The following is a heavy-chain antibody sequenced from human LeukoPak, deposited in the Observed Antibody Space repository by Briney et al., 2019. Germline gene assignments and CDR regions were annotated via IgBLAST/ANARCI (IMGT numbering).Heavy chain of an antibody. V-gene: IGHV3-21*01. CDR3: ARDRGDSSSWPENNYYYYGMDV. Sequence: EGSLRLSCAASGFTFSSYSMNWVRQAPGKGLEWVSSISSSSSYIYYADSVKGRFTISRDNAKNSLYLQMNSLRAEDTAVYYCARDRGDSSSWPENNYYYYGMDVWGQGTTVTVSS. J-gene: IGHJ6*02. D-gene: IGHD6-13*01. CDR2: ISSSSSYI. CDR1: GFTFSSYS.